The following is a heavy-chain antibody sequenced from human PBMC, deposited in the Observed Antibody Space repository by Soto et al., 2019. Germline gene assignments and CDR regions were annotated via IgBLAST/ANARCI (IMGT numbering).Heavy chain of an antibody. D-gene: IGHD2-15*01. V-gene: IGHV1-18*01. CDR3: ARSGCSGGSCYSYYCDY. Sequence: QVQLVQSGAEVKKPGASVKVSCKASGYTFTSYGISWVRQAPGQGLEWMGWISAYNGNTNYAQKLQGRVTMTTDTSXSXSYMELRSLRSDDTAVYYCARSGCSGGSCYSYYCDYWGQGTLVTVSS. CDR2: ISAYNGNT. CDR1: GYTFTSYG. J-gene: IGHJ4*02.